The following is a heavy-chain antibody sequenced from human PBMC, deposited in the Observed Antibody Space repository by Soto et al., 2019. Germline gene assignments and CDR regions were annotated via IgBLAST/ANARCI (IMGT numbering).Heavy chain of an antibody. CDR1: GYTFHNYG. Sequence: ASVKVSCKASGYTFHNYGVNWVRQAPGHGLEWMGRISAYNYNTHYAQNFEGRVTMTTDTSTSTAYMELRSLRSDDTAVYYCAKQSHGSGSYYNGVFFDYWGQGTLVTVS. V-gene: IGHV1-18*01. J-gene: IGHJ4*02. CDR3: AKQSHGSGSYYNGVFFDY. CDR2: ISAYNYNT. D-gene: IGHD3-10*01.